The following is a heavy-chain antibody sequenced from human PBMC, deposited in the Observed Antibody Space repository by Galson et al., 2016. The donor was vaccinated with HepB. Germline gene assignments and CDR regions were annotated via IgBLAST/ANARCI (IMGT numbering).Heavy chain of an antibody. CDR2: IYIDGDT. Sequence: LRLSCAASGFSVTNNYINWVRQAPGKGLEWVSVIYIDGDTYYAQSVKDRFTISRDSSKNTVYLEMNDLRADDTAVYYCARDHGGYSYWGQGTRVTVSS. CDR1: GFSVTNNY. J-gene: IGHJ4*02. CDR3: ARDHGGYSY. V-gene: IGHV3-53*01. D-gene: IGHD5-12*01.